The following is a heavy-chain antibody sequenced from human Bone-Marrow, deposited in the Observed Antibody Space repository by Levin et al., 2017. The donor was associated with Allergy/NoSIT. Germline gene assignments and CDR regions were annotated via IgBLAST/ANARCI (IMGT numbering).Heavy chain of an antibody. V-gene: IGHV3-33*01. CDR3: ARVGRRAAAGPGTYYFDY. Sequence: PGGSLRLSCAASGFTFSSYGMHWVRQAPGKGLEWVAVIWYDGSNKYYADSVKGRFTISRDNSKNTLYLQMNSLRAEDTAVYYCARVGRRAAAGPGTYYFDYWGQGTLVTVSS. CDR1: GFTFSSYG. D-gene: IGHD6-13*01. J-gene: IGHJ4*02. CDR2: IWYDGSNK.